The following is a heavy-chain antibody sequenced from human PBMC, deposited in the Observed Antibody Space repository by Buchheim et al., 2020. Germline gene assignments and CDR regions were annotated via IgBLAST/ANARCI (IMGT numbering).Heavy chain of an antibody. D-gene: IGHD3-3*01. CDR2: INSDGSST. V-gene: IGHV3-74*01. J-gene: IGHJ3*02. Sequence: EVQLVESGGGLVQPGGSLRLSCAASGFTFSSYWMHWVRQAPGKGLVWVSRINSDGSSTSYADSVKGRFTISRDNAQNTLYLQMNSLRAEDTAVYYCARVGITIFGVVIKAPDDAFDIWGQGT. CDR1: GFTFSSYW. CDR3: ARVGITIFGVVIKAPDDAFDI.